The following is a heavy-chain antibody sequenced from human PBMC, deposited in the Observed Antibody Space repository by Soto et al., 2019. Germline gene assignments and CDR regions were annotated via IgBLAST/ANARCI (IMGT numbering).Heavy chain of an antibody. CDR2: IYYSGST. CDR3: ARGLEVYGGNPGGVHFDY. Sequence: SETLSLTCTVSGGSISSGGYYWSWIRQHPGKGLEWIGYIYYSGSTYYNPSLKSRVTISVDTSKNQFSLKLSSVTAADTAVDYCARGLEVYGGNPGGVHFDYWGQGTLVTVSS. D-gene: IGHD3-16*01. CDR1: GGSISSGGYY. V-gene: IGHV4-31*03. J-gene: IGHJ4*02.